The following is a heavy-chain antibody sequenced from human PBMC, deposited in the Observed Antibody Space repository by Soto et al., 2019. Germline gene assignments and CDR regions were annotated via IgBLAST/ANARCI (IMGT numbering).Heavy chain of an antibody. V-gene: IGHV4-59*01. D-gene: IGHD6-13*01. CDR1: GGSISSYY. CDR2: IYYSGST. Sequence: SSETLSLTCTVSGGSISSYYWSWIRQPPGKGLEWIGYIYYSGSTNYNPSLKSRVTISVDTSKNQFSLKLSSVTAADTAVYYCARDLIGEYSSSLDYWGQGTLVTVSS. CDR3: ARDLIGEYSSSLDY. J-gene: IGHJ4*02.